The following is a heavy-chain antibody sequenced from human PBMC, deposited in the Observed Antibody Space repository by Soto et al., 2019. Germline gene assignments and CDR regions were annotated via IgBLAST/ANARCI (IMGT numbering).Heavy chain of an antibody. Sequence: GASVKVSCKASGYTFTSYYMHWVRQAPGQGLEWMGIINPSGGSTSYAQKFQGRVTMTRDTSTSTVYMELSSLRSEDTAVYYCARDRSCSSRGSGWFDPWGQGTLVTVSS. J-gene: IGHJ5*02. CDR1: GYTFTSYY. CDR2: INPSGGST. D-gene: IGHD6-13*01. CDR3: ARDRSCSSRGSGWFDP. V-gene: IGHV1-46*01.